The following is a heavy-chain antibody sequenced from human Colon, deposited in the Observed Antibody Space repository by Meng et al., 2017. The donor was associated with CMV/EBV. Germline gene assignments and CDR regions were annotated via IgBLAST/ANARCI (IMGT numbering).Heavy chain of an antibody. J-gene: IGHJ4*02. CDR2: INSNGYSI. CDR1: GFTFSDSS. Sequence: GGSLRLSCAASGFTFSDSSMNWVRQAPGKALEWVSSINSNGYSIHYADSVKGRFTISRDNAKNSLHLQMSSLRAEDTAIYYCVRDGYSWNVPSFFDRWGQGTPVTVSS. V-gene: IGHV3-21*06. CDR3: VRDGYSWNVPSFFDR. D-gene: IGHD1-1*01.